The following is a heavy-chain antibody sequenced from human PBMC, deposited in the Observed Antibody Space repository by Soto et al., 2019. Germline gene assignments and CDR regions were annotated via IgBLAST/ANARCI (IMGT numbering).Heavy chain of an antibody. CDR1: GGSISSGGYS. CDR2: IYHSGST. V-gene: IGHV4-30-2*02. CDR3: AKDSDQLSYYYDSSGSLGD. Sequence: PSETLSLTCAVSGGSISSGGYSWSWIRQPPGKGLEWIGYIYHSGSTYYNPSLKSRVTISVDRSKNTLYLQMNSLRAEDTAVYYCAKDSDQLSYYYDSSGSLGDWGQGTLVTVSS. J-gene: IGHJ4*02. D-gene: IGHD3-22*01.